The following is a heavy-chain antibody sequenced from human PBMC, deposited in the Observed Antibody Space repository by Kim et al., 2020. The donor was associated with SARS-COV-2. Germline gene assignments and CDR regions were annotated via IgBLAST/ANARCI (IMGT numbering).Heavy chain of an antibody. J-gene: IGHJ6*02. CDR2: INPSGGST. D-gene: IGHD4-17*01. CDR1: GYTFTSYY. Sequence: SVKVSCKASGYTFTSYYMHWVRQAPGQGLEWMGIINPSGGSTSYAQKFQGRVTMTRDTSTSTVYMELSSLRSEDTAVYYCARDLTTVTTYINYYYGMDVWGQGTTVTVSS. CDR3: ARDLTTVTTYINYYYGMDV. V-gene: IGHV1-46*01.